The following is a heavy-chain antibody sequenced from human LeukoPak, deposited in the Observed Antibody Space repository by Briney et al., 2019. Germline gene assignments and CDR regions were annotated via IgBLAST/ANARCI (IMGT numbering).Heavy chain of an antibody. D-gene: IGHD1-26*01. CDR2: ISYDGSNK. Sequence: GGSLRPSCAASGFTFSSYAMHWVRQAPGKGLEWVAVISYDGSNKYYADSVKGRFTISRDNSKNTLYLQMNRLRAEDTAVYYCARTRSTTTPDYWGQGTLVSVSS. CDR1: GFTFSSYA. V-gene: IGHV3-30*04. CDR3: ARTRSTTTPDY. J-gene: IGHJ4*02.